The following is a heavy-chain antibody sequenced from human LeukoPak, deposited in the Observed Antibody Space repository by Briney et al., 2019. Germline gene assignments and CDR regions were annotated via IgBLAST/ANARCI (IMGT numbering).Heavy chain of an antibody. J-gene: IGHJ3*02. CDR1: GFTFSSYW. CDR3: ARAPPVPAARPRSSAFDI. V-gene: IGHV3-74*01. CDR2: INSDGSST. Sequence: RGSLRLSCAASGFTFSSYWMHWVRQAPGKGLVWVSRINSDGSSTSYADSVKGRFTISRDNAKNTLYLQMNSLRAEDTAVYYCARAPPVPAARPRSSAFDIWGQGTMVTVSS. D-gene: IGHD6-6*01.